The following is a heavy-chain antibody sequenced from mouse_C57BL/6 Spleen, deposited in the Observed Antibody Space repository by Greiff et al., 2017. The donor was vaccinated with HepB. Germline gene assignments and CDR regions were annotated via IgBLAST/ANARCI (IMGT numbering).Heavy chain of an antibody. V-gene: IGHV1-50*01. CDR3: ARAGYDYDEAY. Sequence: QVQLKQPGAELVKPGASVKLSCKASGYTFTSYWMQWVKQRPGQGLEWIGEIDPSDSYTNYNQKFKGKATLTVDTSSSTAYMQLSSLTSEDSAVYYCARAGYDYDEAYWGQGTLVTVSA. J-gene: IGHJ3*01. CDR2: IDPSDSYT. D-gene: IGHD2-4*01. CDR1: GYTFTSYW.